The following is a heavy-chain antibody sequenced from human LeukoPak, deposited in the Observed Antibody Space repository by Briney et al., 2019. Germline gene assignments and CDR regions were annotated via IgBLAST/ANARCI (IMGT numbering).Heavy chain of an antibody. D-gene: IGHD3-10*01. CDR1: GGSFSGYY. V-gene: IGHV4-34*01. CDR2: INHSGST. CDR3: ARHRGKKRSGTYTQGYYYYGLDV. J-gene: IGHJ6*02. Sequence: SETLSLTCAVYGGSFSGYYWSWIRQPPGKGLEWIGEINHSGSTNYNPSLKSRVTISVDTSKDQFSLKVSPVTAADTAAYYCARHRGKKRSGTYTQGYYYYGLDVWGQGTTVTVSS.